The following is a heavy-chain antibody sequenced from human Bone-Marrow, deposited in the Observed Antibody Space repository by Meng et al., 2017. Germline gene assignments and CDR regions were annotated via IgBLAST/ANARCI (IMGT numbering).Heavy chain of an antibody. D-gene: IGHD6-19*01. CDR2: INWNGGRT. Sequence: GESLKISRAASGFTFDDYGMSWVRQAPGKGLEWVSGINWNGGRTGYADSVKGRFTISRDNAKNSLYLQMNSLRAEDTALYYCARDSRAVAGTLSPVFDYWGQGTLVTVSS. CDR3: ARDSRAVAGTLSPVFDY. J-gene: IGHJ4*02. CDR1: GFTFDDYG. V-gene: IGHV3-20*04.